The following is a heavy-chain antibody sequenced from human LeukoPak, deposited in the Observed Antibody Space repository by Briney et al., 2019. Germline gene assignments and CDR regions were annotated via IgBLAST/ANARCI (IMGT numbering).Heavy chain of an antibody. CDR1: GYTFTGYY. CDR3: ARDLGHYDFWSDNGWFDP. CDR2: INPNSGGT. Sequence: GASVKVSCKASGYTFTGYYMHWVRQAPGQGLEWMGWINPNSGGTNYAQKFQGRVTMTRDTSISTAYMELSRLRSDDTAVYYCARDLGHYDFWSDNGWFDPWGQGTLVTVSS. D-gene: IGHD3-3*01. J-gene: IGHJ5*02. V-gene: IGHV1-2*02.